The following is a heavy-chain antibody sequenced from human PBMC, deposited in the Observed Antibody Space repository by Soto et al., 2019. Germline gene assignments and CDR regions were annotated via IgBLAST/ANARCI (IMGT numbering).Heavy chain of an antibody. CDR2: INAGNGNT. D-gene: IGHD4-17*01. J-gene: IGHJ4*02. CDR1: GYGFSIYA. V-gene: IGHV1-3*01. CDR3: ASDPISTTVTTIDY. Sequence: ASVNVYWKAAGYGFSIYARHWGRQAPGQRLEWMGWINAGNGNTKYSQKFQGRVTITRDTSASTAYMELSSLRSEDTAVYYCASDPISTTVTTIDYWGQGTLVTVSS.